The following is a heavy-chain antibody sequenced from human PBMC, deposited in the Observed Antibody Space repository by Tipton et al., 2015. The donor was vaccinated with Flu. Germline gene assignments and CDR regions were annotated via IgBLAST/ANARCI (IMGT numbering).Heavy chain of an antibody. CDR1: GFTFSSYG. J-gene: IGHJ2*01. V-gene: IGHV3-30*02. CDR2: IRYDGSNN. Sequence: SLRLSCAASGFTFSSYGMHWVRQAPGKGRERGAVIRYDGSNNYYADSVKGRFTISRDKSKNTLYLQMNSLRAEDTAVYYCAKRSSFVSWYFDLWGRGTLVTVSA. CDR3: AKRSSFVSWYFDL. D-gene: IGHD3-16*01.